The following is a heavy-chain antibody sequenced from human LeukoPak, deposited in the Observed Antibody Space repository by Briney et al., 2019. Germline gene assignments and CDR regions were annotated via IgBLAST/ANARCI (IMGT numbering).Heavy chain of an antibody. CDR3: ARDVAVNWFDP. CDR1: GYSISSGYY. V-gene: IGHV4-38-2*02. Sequence: PSETLSLTCTVSGYSISSGYYWGWIRQPPGKGLEWIGSIYHSGSTYYNLSLKSRVTISVDTSKNQFSLKLSSVTAADTAVYYCARDVAVNWFDPWGQGTLVTVSS. CDR2: IYHSGST. J-gene: IGHJ5*02. D-gene: IGHD6-19*01.